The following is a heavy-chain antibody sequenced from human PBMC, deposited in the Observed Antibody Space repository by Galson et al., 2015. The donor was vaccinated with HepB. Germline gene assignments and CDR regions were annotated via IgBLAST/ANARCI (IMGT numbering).Heavy chain of an antibody. CDR1: GFTFSSYA. J-gene: IGHJ4*02. CDR3: AKDQYGSGSYYIF. Sequence: SLRLSCAASGFTFSSYAMSWVRQAPGKGLEWVSAISGSGGSTYYADSVKGRFTISRDNSKNTLYLQMNSLRAEDTAVYYCAKDQYGSGSYYIFWGQGTLVTVSS. D-gene: IGHD3-10*01. CDR2: ISGSGGST. V-gene: IGHV3-23*01.